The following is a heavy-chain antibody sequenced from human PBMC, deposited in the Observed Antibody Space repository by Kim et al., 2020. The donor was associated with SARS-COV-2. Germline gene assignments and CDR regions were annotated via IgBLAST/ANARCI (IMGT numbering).Heavy chain of an antibody. V-gene: IGHV5-51*01. Sequence: GESLKISCKGSGYSFTSYWIGWVRQMPGKGLEWMGIIYPGDSDTRYSPSFQGQVTISADKSISTAYLQWSSLKASDTAMYYCARSSYYYGSGSYYRHPVPFDYWGQGTLVTVSS. CDR3: ARSSYYYGSGSYYRHPVPFDY. CDR1: GYSFTSYW. J-gene: IGHJ4*02. CDR2: IYPGDSDT. D-gene: IGHD3-10*01.